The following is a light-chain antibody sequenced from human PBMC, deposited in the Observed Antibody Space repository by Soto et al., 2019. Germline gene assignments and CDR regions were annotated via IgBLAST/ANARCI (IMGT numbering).Light chain of an antibody. CDR3: SSYAGKGV. V-gene: IGLV2-8*01. Sequence: QSVLTQPPSASGSPGQSVTISCTGTSSDVGDYNYVSWYQQHPGKAPKLMIYEVNKRPSGAPDRFSGSKSGNTASLTVSGLQTEDEADYYCSSYAGKGVFGGGTQLTVL. J-gene: IGLJ2*01. CDR1: SSDVGDYNY. CDR2: EVN.